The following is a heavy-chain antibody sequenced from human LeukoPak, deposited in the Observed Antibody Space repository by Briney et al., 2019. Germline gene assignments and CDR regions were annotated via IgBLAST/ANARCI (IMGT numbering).Heavy chain of an antibody. CDR2: IYYSGST. J-gene: IGHJ3*02. CDR3: ARVGGDDAFDI. D-gene: IGHD3-16*01. CDR1: GGSISSYY. Sequence: KSSETLSLTCTVSGGSISSYYWSWIRQPPGKGLEWIGYIYYSGSTNYNPSLKSRVTISVDTSKNQFSLELSSVTAADTAVYYCARVGGDDAFDIWGQGTMVTVSS. V-gene: IGHV4-59*01.